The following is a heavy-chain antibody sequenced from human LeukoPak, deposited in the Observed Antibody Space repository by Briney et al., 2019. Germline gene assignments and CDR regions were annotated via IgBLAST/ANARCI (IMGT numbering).Heavy chain of an antibody. Sequence: ASVKVSCMASGDTFNGYYMQWVRQAPGHGVEWMGRINANSGGTDYAQTLRGGVTITRETTTRTAYMEKSSLRSDDTAVYYCARDPPVVEIATRISDYWGQGTLVTVSS. CDR2: INANSGGT. CDR1: GDTFNGYY. J-gene: IGHJ4*02. V-gene: IGHV1-2*06. D-gene: IGHD5-24*01. CDR3: ARDPPVVEIATRISDY.